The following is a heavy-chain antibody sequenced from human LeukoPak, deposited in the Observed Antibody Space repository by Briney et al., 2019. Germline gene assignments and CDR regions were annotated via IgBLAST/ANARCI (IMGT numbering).Heavy chain of an antibody. V-gene: IGHV5-10-1*01. D-gene: IGHD3-22*01. CDR2: IDPSDSYT. Sequence: GESLRISCKGSGYSFTSYWISWVRQMPGKGLEWMGRIDPSDSYTNYSPSFQGLVTISADKSISTAYLQWSSLKASDTAMYYCARVDSSGYYYVGVDYWGQGTLVTVSS. CDR1: GYSFTSYW. J-gene: IGHJ4*02. CDR3: ARVDSSGYYYVGVDY.